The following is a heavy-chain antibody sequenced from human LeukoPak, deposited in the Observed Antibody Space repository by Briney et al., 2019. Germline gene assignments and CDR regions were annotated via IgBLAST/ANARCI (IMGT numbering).Heavy chain of an antibody. CDR1: GGTFSSYA. V-gene: IGHV1-69*05. CDR3: ARAEVRPVSSYYYYYMDV. D-gene: IGHD3-10*01. J-gene: IGHJ6*03. Sequence: GASVKVSCKASGGTFSSYAISWVRQAPGQGLEWMGRIIPIFGTANYAQKFQGRVTITTGESTSTAYMELSSLRSEDTAVYYCARAEVRPVSSYYYYYMDVWGKGTTVTVSS. CDR2: IIPIFGTA.